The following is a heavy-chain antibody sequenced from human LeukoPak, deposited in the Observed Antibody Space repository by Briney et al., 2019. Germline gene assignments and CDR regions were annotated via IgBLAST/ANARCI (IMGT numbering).Heavy chain of an antibody. D-gene: IGHD4-23*01. J-gene: IGHJ4*02. CDR2: ISYDGSNK. Sequence: GGSLRLSCAASGFTFSDYYMSWIRQAPGKGLEWVAVISYDGSNKYYADSVKGRFTISRDNSKNTLYLQMNSLRAEDTAVYYCAKGFNGGGYWGQGTLVTVSS. CDR1: GFTFSDYY. V-gene: IGHV3-30*18. CDR3: AKGFNGGGY.